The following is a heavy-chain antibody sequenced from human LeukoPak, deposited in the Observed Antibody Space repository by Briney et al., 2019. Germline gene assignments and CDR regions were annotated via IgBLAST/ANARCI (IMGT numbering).Heavy chain of an antibody. CDR2: IKQDGSEK. J-gene: IGHJ3*02. CDR3: APDLVYGDYELNRAFDI. D-gene: IGHD4-17*01. V-gene: IGHV3-7*01. Sequence: GGSLRLSCAASGFTFSSYWMSWVRQAPGKGLEWVANIKQDGSEKYYVDSVKGRFTISRDTAKNSLYLQMNSLRAEDTAVYYCAPDLVYGDYELNRAFDIWGQGTMVTVSS. CDR1: GFTFSSYW.